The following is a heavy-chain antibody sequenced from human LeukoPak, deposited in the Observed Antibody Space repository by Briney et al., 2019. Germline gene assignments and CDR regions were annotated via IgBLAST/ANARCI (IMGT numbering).Heavy chain of an antibody. J-gene: IGHJ4*02. V-gene: IGHV3-15*05. CDR2: IKSISGGGTT. Sequence: GGSLKLSCAVSGFTFNITWMSWVRQAPGKGLEWVGRIKSISGGGTTDYAASVKGRFTNSRDESKDPLYLVKSSLKTEDTDVYYCPTDLPETGGLNFDYWGLGNLVTVSS. D-gene: IGHD3-16*01. CDR3: PTDLPETGGLNFDY. CDR1: GFTFNITW.